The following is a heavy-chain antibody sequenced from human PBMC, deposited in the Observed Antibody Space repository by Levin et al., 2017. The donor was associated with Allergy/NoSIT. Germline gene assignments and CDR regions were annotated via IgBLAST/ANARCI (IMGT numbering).Heavy chain of an antibody. CDR2: ITGSAATT. CDR1: GFTFPSYA. V-gene: IGHV3-23*01. Sequence: LSLTCAASGFTFPSYAMAWVRQAPGKGLEWVASITGSAATTYYADSVKGRFTISKDNPKNALVLQMNSLRPEDTADYYCAKDRRFTVTADFDNWGHGTRVTVAS. CDR3: AKDRRFTVTADFDN. D-gene: IGHD4-17*01. J-gene: IGHJ4*01.